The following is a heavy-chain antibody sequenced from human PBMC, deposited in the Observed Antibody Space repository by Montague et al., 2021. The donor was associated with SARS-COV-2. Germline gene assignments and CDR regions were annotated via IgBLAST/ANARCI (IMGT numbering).Heavy chain of an antibody. V-gene: IGHV6-1*01. J-gene: IGHJ4*02. Sequence: CAISGDSVSSNSATWNWIRQSPSRGPEWLGRTYYRSMWKSDYARSVKSRIAINPDASKNQFSLQLSSVTPEDTALYYRVRGIEAAGSYDYWGQGTLVTVSS. D-gene: IGHD6-13*01. CDR2: TYYRSMWKS. CDR3: VRGIEAAGSYDY. CDR1: GDSVSSNSAT.